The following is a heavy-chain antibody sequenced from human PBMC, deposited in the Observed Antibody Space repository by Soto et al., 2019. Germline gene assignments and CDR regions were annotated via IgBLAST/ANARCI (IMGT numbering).Heavy chain of an antibody. J-gene: IGHJ3*01. CDR2: IVVGSGNT. CDR3: ARGRITMIVVALDAFDL. Sequence: ASVKVSCKASGFTFTSSAVQWVRQARGQRLEWIGWIVVGSGNTNYAQKFQERVTITRDMSTSTAYMELSSLRSEDTAVYYCARGRITMIVVALDAFDLWGQGTMVTVSS. D-gene: IGHD3-22*01. V-gene: IGHV1-58*01. CDR1: GFTFTSSA.